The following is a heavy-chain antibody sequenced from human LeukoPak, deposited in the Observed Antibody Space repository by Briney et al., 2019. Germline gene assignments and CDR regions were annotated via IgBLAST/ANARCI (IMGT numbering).Heavy chain of an antibody. CDR1: GGTFSSYA. CDR2: IIPVFGTA. V-gene: IGHV1-69*05. CDR3: ARAEYYYDSSGYKNREYYFDY. Sequence: SVTVSCKASGGTFSSYAISWVRQAPGQGLEWMGGIIPVFGTANYAQRFEGRVTIATDESTSTAYMELSSLRSEDTAVYYCARAEYYYDSSGYKNREYYFDYWGQGTLVTVSS. D-gene: IGHD3-22*01. J-gene: IGHJ4*02.